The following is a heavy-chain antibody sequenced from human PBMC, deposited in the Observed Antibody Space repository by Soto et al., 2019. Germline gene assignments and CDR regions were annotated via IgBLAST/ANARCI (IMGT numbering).Heavy chain of an antibody. D-gene: IGHD5-12*01. CDR2: ISYDGSNK. V-gene: IGHV3-30*04. Sequence: GGSLRLSCAASGFTFSSYAMHWVRQAPGKGLEWVAVISYDGSNKYYADSVKGRFTISRDNSKNTLYLQMNSLRAEDTAVYYCAREPDIVATANRDAFDIWGQGTMVTVSS. J-gene: IGHJ3*02. CDR1: GFTFSSYA. CDR3: AREPDIVATANRDAFDI.